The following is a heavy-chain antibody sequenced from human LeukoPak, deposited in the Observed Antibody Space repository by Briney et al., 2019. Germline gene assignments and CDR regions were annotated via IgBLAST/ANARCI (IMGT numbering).Heavy chain of an antibody. CDR3: ARGDGDCSGGSCYLEYFQH. D-gene: IGHD2-15*01. Sequence: PSETLSLTCTVSGGSISSSPYYWSWVRQAPGKGLEWVANIKQDGSEKYYVDSVKGRFTISRDNAKNSLYLQMNSLRAEDTAVYYCARGDGDCSGGSCYLEYFQHWGQGTLVTVSS. CDR2: IKQDGSEK. CDR1: GGSISSSPYY. J-gene: IGHJ1*01. V-gene: IGHV3-7*01.